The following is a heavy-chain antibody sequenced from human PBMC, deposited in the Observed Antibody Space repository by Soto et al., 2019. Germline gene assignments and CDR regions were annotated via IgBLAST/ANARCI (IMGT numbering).Heavy chain of an antibody. CDR2: INPNSGGT. CDR1: GYTLTSYY. J-gene: IGHJ4*02. CDR3: ASAAVTGTAGLDF. V-gene: IGHV1-2*02. D-gene: IGHD6-19*01. Sequence: ASVKVSCKASGYTLTSYYMHWVRQAPGQGLEWMGWINPNSGGTKSAEKFQGRVTMTRDTSISTAYMELSRLTSDDTAVYYCASAAVTGTAGLDFWGQGTQVTVSS.